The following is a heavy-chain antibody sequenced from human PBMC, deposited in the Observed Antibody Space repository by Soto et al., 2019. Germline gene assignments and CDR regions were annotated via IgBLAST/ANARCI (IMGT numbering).Heavy chain of an antibody. J-gene: IGHJ1*01. V-gene: IGHV3-53*01. CDR1: GFTVSSNY. D-gene: IGHD3-22*01. CDR2: IYSGGST. CDR3: ARDRVESGYPEYFQH. Sequence: EVQLVESGGGLIQPGGSLRLSCAASGFTVSSNYMSWVRQAPGKGLEWVSVIYSGGSTYYADSVKSRFNISRDNSTTTLYIQMNSLRAEDTAVYYCARDRVESGYPEYFQHWGQGTLVTVSS.